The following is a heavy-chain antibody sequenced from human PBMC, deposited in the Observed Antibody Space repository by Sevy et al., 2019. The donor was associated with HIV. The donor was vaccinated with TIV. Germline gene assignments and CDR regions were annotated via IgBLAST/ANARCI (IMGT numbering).Heavy chain of an antibody. CDR3: ARTMVRGVINYWFDP. J-gene: IGHJ5*02. CDR2: ISSSSSYI. V-gene: IGHV3-21*01. D-gene: IGHD3-10*01. CDR1: GFSFSSYS. Sequence: GGSLRLSCAASGFSFSSYSMNWVCQAPGKGLEWVSSISSSSSYIYYADSVKGRFTISRDNAKNSLYLQMNSLRAEDTAVYYCARTMVRGVINYWFDPWGQGTLVTVSS.